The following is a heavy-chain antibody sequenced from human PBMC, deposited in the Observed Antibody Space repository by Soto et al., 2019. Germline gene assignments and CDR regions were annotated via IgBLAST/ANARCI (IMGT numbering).Heavy chain of an antibody. D-gene: IGHD3-3*01. J-gene: IGHJ3*02. CDR1: GGTFSSYA. CDR3: ASGPVRRFLEWLSLDAFDI. V-gene: IGHV1-69*13. CDR2: IIPIFGTA. Sequence: GASVKVSCKASGGTFSSYAISWVRQAPGQGLEWMGGIIPIFGTANYAQKFQGRVTITADESTSTAYMELSSLRSEDTAVYYCASGPVRRFLEWLSLDAFDIWGQGTMVTVSS.